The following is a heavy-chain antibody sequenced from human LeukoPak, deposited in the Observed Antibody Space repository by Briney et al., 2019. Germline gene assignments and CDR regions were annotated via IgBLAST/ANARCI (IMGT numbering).Heavy chain of an antibody. J-gene: IGHJ4*02. CDR3: VRDIFDARDSDGPSDF. CDR1: GYTFIDHN. Sequence: GASVKVSCKASGYTFIDHNIHWVRQAPGQGLECWGWVAPKTGATKYGQKFQGRVTLTRDTSISTVYMDLSRLTSEDTAVYYCVRDIFDARDSDGPSDFWGQGTLVTVSS. D-gene: IGHD3-9*01. V-gene: IGHV1-2*02. CDR2: VAPKTGAT.